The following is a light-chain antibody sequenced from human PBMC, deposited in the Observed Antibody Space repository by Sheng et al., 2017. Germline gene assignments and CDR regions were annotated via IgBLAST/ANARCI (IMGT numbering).Light chain of an antibody. CDR1: SSDVGGYNH. CDR3: SSYAGSTNLV. CDR2: DVH. Sequence: QSALTQPASVSGSPGQSITISCTGTSSDVGGYNHVSWYQHHPGDTPKLIIFDVHDRPSGVSSRFSGSKSGNTASLTISGLQTEDEADYYCSSYAGSTNLVFGGGTKLTVL. J-gene: IGLJ2*01. V-gene: IGLV2-14*03.